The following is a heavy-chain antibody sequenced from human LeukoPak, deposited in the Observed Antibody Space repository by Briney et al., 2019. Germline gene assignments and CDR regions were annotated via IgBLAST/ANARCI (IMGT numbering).Heavy chain of an antibody. CDR1: GGSFSGYY. J-gene: IGHJ5*02. Sequence: SETLSLTCAVYGGSFSGYYWSWIRQPPGKGLEWIGEINHSGSTNYNPSLKSRVTISVDTSKNQFSLKLSPVTAADTAVYYCARRGYGARPWGQGTLVTVSS. D-gene: IGHD4-17*01. CDR2: INHSGST. CDR3: ARRGYGARP. V-gene: IGHV4-34*01.